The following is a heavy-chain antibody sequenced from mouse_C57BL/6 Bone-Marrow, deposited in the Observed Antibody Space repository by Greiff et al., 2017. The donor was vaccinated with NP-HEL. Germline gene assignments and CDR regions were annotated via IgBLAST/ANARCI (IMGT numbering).Heavy chain of an antibody. Sequence: VQLQQSGPELVKPGASVKIPCKASGYTFTDYNMDWVKQSHGQSLEWIGDINPNNGGTIYNQKFKGKATLTVDKSSSTAYMELRSLTSEDTAVYYCARSSNYVDYYAMDYWGQGTSVTVSS. CDR3: ARSSNYVDYYAMDY. CDR1: GYTFTDYN. V-gene: IGHV1-18*01. J-gene: IGHJ4*01. D-gene: IGHD2-5*01. CDR2: INPNNGGT.